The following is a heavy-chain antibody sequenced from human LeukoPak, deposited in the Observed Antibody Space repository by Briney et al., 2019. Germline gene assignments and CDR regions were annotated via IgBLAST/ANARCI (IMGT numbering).Heavy chain of an antibody. Sequence: SETLSLTCTVSGGSISSYYWSWIRQPPGKGLEWIGSFQYSGSTNYNPSLKSRVTISLDTSKNQFSLTLSSVTAADTAVYYCARGSGSFYNWLDAWGQGTLVTVSS. CDR3: ARGSGSFYNWLDA. V-gene: IGHV4-59*01. J-gene: IGHJ5*02. D-gene: IGHD3-10*01. CDR1: GGSISSYY. CDR2: FQYSGST.